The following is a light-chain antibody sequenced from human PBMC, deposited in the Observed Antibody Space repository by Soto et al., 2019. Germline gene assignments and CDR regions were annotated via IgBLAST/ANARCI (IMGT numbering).Light chain of an antibody. Sequence: EIVLTQSPGTLSLSPGERATLSCRAGQSVSNNYLAWYQQKPGQAPRLLIYGASSTATGIPDRFSGSGSGAGFTLTINRLETEACAMYYGQQYGSSRTSGQGTKVDIK. CDR3: QQYGSSRT. CDR1: QSVSNNY. CDR2: GAS. J-gene: IGKJ1*01. V-gene: IGKV3-20*01.